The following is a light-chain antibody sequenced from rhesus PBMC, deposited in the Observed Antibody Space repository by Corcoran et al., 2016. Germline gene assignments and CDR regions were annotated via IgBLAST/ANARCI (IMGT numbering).Light chain of an antibody. J-gene: IGKJ2*01. Sequence: DIQMTQSPSSLSASVGDRVTITCRASQGISTYLNWYQQKQGKAPKRLIYKASSLESGVPSRCSGSGSGTDFTLTISSLQPEDFATYYCLQYNSDPHSFGQGTKVEIK. CDR2: KAS. V-gene: IGKV1-43*02. CDR3: LQYNSDPHS. CDR1: QGISTY.